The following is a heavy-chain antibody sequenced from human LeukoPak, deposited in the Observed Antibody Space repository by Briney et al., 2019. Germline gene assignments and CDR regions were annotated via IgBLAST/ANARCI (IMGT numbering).Heavy chain of an antibody. V-gene: IGHV4-34*01. J-gene: IGHJ4*02. D-gene: IGHD3-10*01. Sequence: SETLSLTCAVYGGSFSGYYWSWIRQPPGKGLEWIGEINHSGSTNYNPSLKSRVTISVDTSKNQFSLQLNSVTPEDTAVYYCARDHYGSGSYYSPSSNVMMGLDYWGQGTLVTVSS. CDR3: ARDHYGSGSYYSPSSNVMMGLDY. CDR2: INHSGST. CDR1: GGSFSGYY.